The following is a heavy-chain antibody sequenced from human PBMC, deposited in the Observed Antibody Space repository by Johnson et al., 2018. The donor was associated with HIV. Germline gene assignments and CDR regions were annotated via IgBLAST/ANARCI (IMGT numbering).Heavy chain of an antibody. J-gene: IGHJ3*02. D-gene: IGHD1-26*01. CDR2: IKSKTDGGTT. V-gene: IGHV3-15*05. Sequence: MLLVESGGGLVKPGGSLRFSCAASGFIFTKAWMSWVRQAPGQGLAWVGRIKSKTDGGTTDYGEPVKGRFTISRDDSKNTLYLQMNSLKTEDTAMYYCTNWGYGIGGAFDIWGQGTMVTVSS. CDR1: GFIFTKAW. CDR3: TNWGYGIGGAFDI.